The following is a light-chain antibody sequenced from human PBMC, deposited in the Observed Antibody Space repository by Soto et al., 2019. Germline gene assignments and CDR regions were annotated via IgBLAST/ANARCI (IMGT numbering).Light chain of an antibody. J-gene: IGKJ1*01. Sequence: DIQMTQSPSTLSASVGDRVTITCRASQSITDWLAWYQQKPGKAPKFLIYEESNLEGGVPSRFSGSGSGTEFTLTISSVQPDDFATYYCQYWDDYSWTFGQGTKVEIK. CDR3: QYWDDYSWT. V-gene: IGKV1-5*03. CDR1: QSITDW. CDR2: EES.